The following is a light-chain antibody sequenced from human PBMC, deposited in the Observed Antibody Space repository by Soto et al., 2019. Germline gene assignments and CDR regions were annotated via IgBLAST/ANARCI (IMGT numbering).Light chain of an antibody. Sequence: QSVLTQPRSVSGSPGQSVTISCTGASSDVGDYDFVSWYLQHPGKVPKVIIYDVSERPSGVPHRFSGSKSGNTASLTISGLQPEDEAVYYCATWDDSLNGYVFGTGTKVTVL. V-gene: IGLV2-11*01. CDR2: DVS. J-gene: IGLJ1*01. CDR3: ATWDDSLNGYV. CDR1: SSDVGDYDF.